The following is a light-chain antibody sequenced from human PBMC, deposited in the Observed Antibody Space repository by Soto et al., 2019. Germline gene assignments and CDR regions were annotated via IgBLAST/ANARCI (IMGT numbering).Light chain of an antibody. Sequence: QSVLTQPPSASGTPGQKVTISCSGSISNIGNNYVYWYQQLSGTAPKLLIYRNNQRPSGVPDRFSGSKSGTSASLAISGLRSEDEADYYCAAWDDSLTGPVFGGGTKLTVL. CDR1: ISNIGNNY. CDR2: RNN. V-gene: IGLV1-47*01. CDR3: AAWDDSLTGPV. J-gene: IGLJ3*02.